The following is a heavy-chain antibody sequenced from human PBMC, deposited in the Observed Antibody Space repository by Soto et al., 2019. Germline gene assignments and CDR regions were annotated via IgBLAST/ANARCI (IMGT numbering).Heavy chain of an antibody. CDR2: ISAYNGNT. CDR1: GYTFTSYG. V-gene: IGHV1-18*04. Sequence: GASVKVSCKASGYTFTSYGISWVRQAPGQGLEWMGWISAYNGNTNYAQKLQGRVTMTTDTSTSTAYMELRSLRSDDTAVYYCARDFNSRITIFGVVYNWFDPWGQGTQVTVSS. J-gene: IGHJ5*02. D-gene: IGHD3-3*01. CDR3: ARDFNSRITIFGVVYNWFDP.